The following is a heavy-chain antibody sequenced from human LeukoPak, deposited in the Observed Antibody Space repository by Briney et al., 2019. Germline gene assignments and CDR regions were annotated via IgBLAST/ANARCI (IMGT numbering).Heavy chain of an antibody. D-gene: IGHD4-17*01. CDR1: GYTFTGYY. CDR3: ARPKGYGDYESHYYYGMDV. Sequence: GASVKVSCKASGYTFTGYYMHWVRQAPGQGLEWMGWINPNSGGTNYAQKFQGRVTMTRDTSISTAYMELSRLRSDDTAVYYCARPKGYGDYESHYYYGMDVWGQGTTVTVSS. J-gene: IGHJ6*02. V-gene: IGHV1-2*02. CDR2: INPNSGGT.